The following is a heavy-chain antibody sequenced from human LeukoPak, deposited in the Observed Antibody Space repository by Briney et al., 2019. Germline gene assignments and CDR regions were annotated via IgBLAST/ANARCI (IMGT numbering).Heavy chain of an antibody. J-gene: IGHJ6*02. CDR2: VNRDGSET. CDR3: ARNNGMDV. CDR1: GFTLSNYW. V-gene: IGHV3-7*03. Sequence: GGSLRLSCAASGFTLSNYWMTWVRQVPGRGPEWVANVNRDGSETYYLDSVKGRFTISKDNAKNSLYLQMNSLRAEDTALYHCARNNGMDVWGQGTTVIVSS.